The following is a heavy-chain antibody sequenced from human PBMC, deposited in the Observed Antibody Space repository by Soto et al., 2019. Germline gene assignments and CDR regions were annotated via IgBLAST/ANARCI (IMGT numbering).Heavy chain of an antibody. CDR2: IYYSGSA. Sequence: SETLSLTCTVSGGSISTGDYYWSWIRQHPGKGLEWIGYIYYSGSAYYNPSLQSRLTMSVDTSTNQFSLKLNSVTAADTAVYYCARFYYASGSLIVRAPDYWGQGTLVTVSS. CDR1: GGSISTGDYY. V-gene: IGHV4-31*03. D-gene: IGHD3-10*01. CDR3: ARFYYASGSLIVRAPDY. J-gene: IGHJ4*02.